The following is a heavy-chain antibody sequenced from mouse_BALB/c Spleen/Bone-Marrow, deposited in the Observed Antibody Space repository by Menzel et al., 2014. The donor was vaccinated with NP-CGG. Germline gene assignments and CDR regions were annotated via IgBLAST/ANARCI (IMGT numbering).Heavy chain of an antibody. Sequence: VKLQESGAELVKPGASVKLSCKASGYTFTSYYMYWVKQRPGQGLEWIGEITPSNGDTNFNEKFKSKATLTVDKSSSTAYMQLSSLTSEDSAVYYCPREGAYWGQGTLVSVSA. J-gene: IGHJ3*01. CDR1: GYTFTSYY. V-gene: IGHV1S81*02. CDR3: PREGAY. CDR2: ITPSNGDT.